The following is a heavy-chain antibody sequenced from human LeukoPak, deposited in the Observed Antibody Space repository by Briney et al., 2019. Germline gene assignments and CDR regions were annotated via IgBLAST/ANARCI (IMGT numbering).Heavy chain of an antibody. Sequence: PGGSLRLSCAASGFTFSSYWMTWVRQAPGKGLEWVANIKQDGSEEYYADSVKGRFTISRDNAKNSLYLQMNSLRAEDTAVYYCARYFDNTGYSWRRFDYWGQGALVTVSS. J-gene: IGHJ4*02. V-gene: IGHV3-7*01. D-gene: IGHD3-9*01. CDR1: GFTFSSYW. CDR2: IKQDGSEE. CDR3: ARYFDNTGYSWRRFDY.